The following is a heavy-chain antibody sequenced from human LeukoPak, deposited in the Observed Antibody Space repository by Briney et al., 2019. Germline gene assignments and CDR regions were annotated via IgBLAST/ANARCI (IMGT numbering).Heavy chain of an antibody. Sequence: SETLSLTCTVSGASISSYYWSWIRQPPGKGLEWIGYIYYSGSTNYNPSLKSRVTMSLDTSKNQFSLKLSSVTAADTAVYYCARSSHGGWFDPWGQGTLVTVSS. V-gene: IGHV4-59*01. D-gene: IGHD3-10*01. CDR1: GASISSYY. CDR2: IYYSGST. J-gene: IGHJ5*02. CDR3: ARSSHGGWFDP.